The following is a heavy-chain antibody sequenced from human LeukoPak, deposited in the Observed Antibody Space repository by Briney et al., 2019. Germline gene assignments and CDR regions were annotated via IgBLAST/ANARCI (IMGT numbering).Heavy chain of an antibody. V-gene: IGHV4-4*02. CDR1: GGSISSSNW. CDR3: ARQLTGYSYFDY. Sequence: SETLSLTCAVSGGSISSSNWWSWVRQPPGKGLEWIGEIYHSGSTNYIPSLKSRVTISVDTSKNQFSLKLSSVTAADTAVYYCARQLTGYSYFDYWGQGTLVTVSS. CDR2: IYHSGST. J-gene: IGHJ4*02. D-gene: IGHD3-9*01.